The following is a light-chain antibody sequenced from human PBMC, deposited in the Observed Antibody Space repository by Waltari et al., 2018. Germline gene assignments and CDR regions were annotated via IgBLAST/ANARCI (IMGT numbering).Light chain of an antibody. V-gene: IGLV4-69*01. J-gene: IGLJ3*02. CDR1: SGHSNNV. Sequence: QLVLTQSPSASASLGASVKLACTLSSGHSNNVIALLPQRPEKGPRYLLKVNTDGSHNRGDDVPERFSGSSSGAERYLTISSLQSEDEADYFCQTGGHGTWVFGGGTKLTVL. CDR3: QTGGHGTWV. CDR2: VNTDGSH.